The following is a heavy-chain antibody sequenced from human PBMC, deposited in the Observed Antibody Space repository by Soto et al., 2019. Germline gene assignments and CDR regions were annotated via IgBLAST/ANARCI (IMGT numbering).Heavy chain of an antibody. CDR2: IYYSGST. D-gene: IGHD2-15*01. J-gene: IGHJ5*02. CDR1: GGSISSYY. V-gene: IGHV4-59*01. Sequence: SETLSLTCTVSGGSISSYYWSWIRQPPGKGLEWIGYIYYSGSTNYNPSLKSRVTISVDTSKNQFSLKLSSVTAADTAVYYCAREVKGFHGYCSGGSCPNWFDPWGQGTLVTVSS. CDR3: AREVKGFHGYCSGGSCPNWFDP.